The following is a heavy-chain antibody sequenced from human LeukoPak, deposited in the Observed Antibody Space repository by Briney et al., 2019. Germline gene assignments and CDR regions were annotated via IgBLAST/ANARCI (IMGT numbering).Heavy chain of an antibody. Sequence: PSETLSLTCTVSGASISSGSYYWSWIRQPAGKGLEWIGRIYTSGSTDYNPSLKSRVTISVDTSKNQFSLKLSSVTAADTAVYYCASFLWFGEGYWGQGTLVTVSS. CDR3: ASFLWFGEGY. V-gene: IGHV4-61*02. J-gene: IGHJ4*02. CDR2: IYTSGST. CDR1: GASISSGSYY. D-gene: IGHD3-10*01.